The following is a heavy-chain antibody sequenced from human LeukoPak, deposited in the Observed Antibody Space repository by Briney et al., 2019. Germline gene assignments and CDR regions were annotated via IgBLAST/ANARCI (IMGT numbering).Heavy chain of an antibody. CDR3: ARAQQLVQRTYYFDY. CDR1: GYSFTSYW. V-gene: IGHV5-51*01. Sequence: GESLKISRKGSGYSFTSYWIGWVRPMPGKGLEWVGIIYPGDSDTRYSRSFQGPVTISADKSISTAYLQWSSLKASDTAMYYCARAQQLVQRTYYFDYWGQGTLVTVSS. CDR2: IYPGDSDT. D-gene: IGHD6-13*01. J-gene: IGHJ4*02.